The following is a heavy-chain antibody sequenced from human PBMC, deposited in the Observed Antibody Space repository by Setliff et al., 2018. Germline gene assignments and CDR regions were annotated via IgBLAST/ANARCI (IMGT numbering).Heavy chain of an antibody. CDR1: GYTFTSYG. Sequence: ASVKVSCKASGYTFTSYGFSWVRQAPGQGLEWMGWISVYNGKKKYAQKFQGRVTMTTDTSTRTAYLEVTSLRSEDTAVYYCARVSRRSGLWFGELPYYYCYYGMDVWGQGTTVTVSS. CDR2: ISVYNGKK. J-gene: IGHJ6*02. D-gene: IGHD3-10*01. CDR3: ARVSRRSGLWFGELPYYYCYYGMDV. V-gene: IGHV1-18*01.